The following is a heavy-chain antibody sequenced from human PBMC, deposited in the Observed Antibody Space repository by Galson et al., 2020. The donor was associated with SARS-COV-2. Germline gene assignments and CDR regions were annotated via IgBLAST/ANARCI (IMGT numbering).Heavy chain of an antibody. Sequence: ASVKVSCKVSGYTLTELSMHWVRQAPGKGLEWMGGFDPEDGETIYAQKFQGRVTMTEDTSTDTAYMELSSLRSEDTAVYYCATALVVDTAMVYYYGMDVLGQGTTVTVSS. CDR1: GYTLTELS. CDR3: ATALVVDTAMVYYYGMDV. J-gene: IGHJ6*02. CDR2: FDPEDGET. V-gene: IGHV1-24*01. D-gene: IGHD5-18*01.